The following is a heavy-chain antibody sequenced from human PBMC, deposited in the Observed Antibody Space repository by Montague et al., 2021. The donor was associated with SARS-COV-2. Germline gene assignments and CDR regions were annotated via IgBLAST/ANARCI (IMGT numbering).Heavy chain of an antibody. V-gene: IGHV3-23*01. Sequence: SLRLSLAASGFTFSSYAMSWVRQAPGKGLEWVSAISGSGGSTWYADSVKGRFTISRDNSKNTLYLQMNSLRAEDTAVYYCAKRISGWWLFDYWGQGTLVTVSP. CDR3: AKRISGWWLFDY. D-gene: IGHD6-19*01. CDR1: GFTFSSYA. J-gene: IGHJ4*02. CDR2: ISGSGGST.